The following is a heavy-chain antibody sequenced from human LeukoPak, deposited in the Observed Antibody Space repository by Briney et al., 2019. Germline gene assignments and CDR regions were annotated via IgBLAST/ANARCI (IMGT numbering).Heavy chain of an antibody. CDR1: GFTFSSYG. J-gene: IGHJ4*02. Sequence: PGGSLRLSCAASGFTFSSYGMHWVRQAPGKGLEWVSLISHDGSNTYYADSVKGRFTISRDNSKNTLYLQMNSLRTEDTAVYYCAKAGGGIAAAGILGYFDCWGQGTLVTVSS. CDR2: ISHDGSNT. CDR3: AKAGGGIAAAGILGYFDC. D-gene: IGHD6-13*01. V-gene: IGHV3-30*18.